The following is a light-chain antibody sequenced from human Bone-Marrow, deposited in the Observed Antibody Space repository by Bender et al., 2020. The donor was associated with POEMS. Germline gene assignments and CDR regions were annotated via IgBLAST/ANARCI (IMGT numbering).Light chain of an antibody. Sequence: QSALTQPRSVSGSPGQSVSISCTGTSSDVGGYNYVSWYQQYPGKAPKLMIYDVTKRPSGVPDRFSGSKSGTSASLAISGLQADDEADYYCCSYAGSHTWVFGGGTRLTVL. CDR1: SSDVGGYNY. J-gene: IGLJ3*02. CDR3: CSYAGSHTWV. CDR2: DVT. V-gene: IGLV2-11*01.